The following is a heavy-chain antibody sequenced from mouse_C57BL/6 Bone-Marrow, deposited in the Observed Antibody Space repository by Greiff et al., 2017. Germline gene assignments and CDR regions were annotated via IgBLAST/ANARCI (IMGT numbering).Heavy chain of an antibody. D-gene: IGHD2-3*01. J-gene: IGHJ3*01. V-gene: IGHV5-6*01. Sequence: EVQRVESGGDLVKPGGSLKLSCAASGFTFSSYGLSWVRQTPDKRLEWVATISSGGSYTYYPDSVKGRFTISRDNAKNTLYLQMSSLKSDDTAMYYCARRTGYYWFAYWGQGTLVTVSA. CDR1: GFTFSSYG. CDR3: ARRTGYYWFAY. CDR2: ISSGGSYT.